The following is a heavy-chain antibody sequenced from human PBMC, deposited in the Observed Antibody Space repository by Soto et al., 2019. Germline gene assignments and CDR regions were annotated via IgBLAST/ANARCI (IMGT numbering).Heavy chain of an antibody. J-gene: IGHJ3*02. V-gene: IGHV1-2*04. D-gene: IGHD7-27*01. CDR2: INPNSGGT. CDR1: GYTFTGYY. Sequence: ASVKVYCKASGYTFTGYYMHWVRQAPGQGLEWMGWINPNSGGTNYAQKLQGWVTMTRDTSISTAYMELRRLGSDDTAVYYCAGELGSVFLGRLGGDGLGGAFDIWGQGTMVTVSS. CDR3: AGELGSVFLGRLGGDGLGGAFDI.